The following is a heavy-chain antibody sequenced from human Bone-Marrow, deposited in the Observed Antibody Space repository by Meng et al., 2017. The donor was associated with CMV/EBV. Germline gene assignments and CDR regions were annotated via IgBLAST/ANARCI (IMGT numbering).Heavy chain of an antibody. CDR3: ARAGGFGSYSGMDV. D-gene: IGHD3-10*01. J-gene: IGHJ6*02. V-gene: IGHV4-39*07. CDR2: IYSSGST. CDR1: GGSISSSSYY. Sequence: GSLRLSCTVSGGSISSSSYYWGWIRQPPGKGLEWIGSIYSSGSTYYNPSLKSRVTISVDTSKNQFSLKLTSVTAADTAVYYCARAGGFGSYSGMDVWGQGTTVTVSS.